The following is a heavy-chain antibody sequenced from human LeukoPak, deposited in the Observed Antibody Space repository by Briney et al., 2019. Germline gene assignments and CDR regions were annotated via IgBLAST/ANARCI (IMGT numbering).Heavy chain of an antibody. CDR3: ARISAGRYGMDV. CDR2: VCYTGST. Sequence: PSQTLSLTCTVSGGSVTSGGYYWSWLRQHPEKGLEWIGYVCYTGSTYYNPSLKSRVTISSDTSKNQFSLKVSSVTAADTAVYYCARISAGRYGMDVWGQGTTVTVSS. V-gene: IGHV4-31*03. CDR1: GGSVTSGGYY. J-gene: IGHJ6*02. D-gene: IGHD6-6*01.